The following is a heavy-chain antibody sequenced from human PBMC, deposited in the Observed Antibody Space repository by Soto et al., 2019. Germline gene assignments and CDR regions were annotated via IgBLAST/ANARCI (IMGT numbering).Heavy chain of an antibody. CDR1: RYSFTHYA. D-gene: IGHD6-13*01. J-gene: IGHJ6*02. CDR3: ASSSTWDWADYQFAMDV. V-gene: IGHV1-3*01. CDR2: INAGNGNT. Sequence: ASVKVSCKASRYSFTHYAVHWVRQAPGQRLEWMGWINAGNGNTKYSQTFQGRVSFTRDTSANAVYMELSSLTSEDTAVYFCASSSTWDWADYQFAMDVWGQGTTVTVSS.